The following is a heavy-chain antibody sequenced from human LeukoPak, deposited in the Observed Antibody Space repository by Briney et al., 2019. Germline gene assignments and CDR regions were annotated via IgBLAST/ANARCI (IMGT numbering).Heavy chain of an antibody. CDR2: ISAYNGNT. Sequence: GASVKVSCKASGYTFTSYGISWVRQAPGQGLEWMGWISAYNGNTDYAQSLQGRVTMTIDTSTSTVYMELRSLRSDDTAVYCCARGVGRSYDLDYWGQGTLVTVSS. CDR3: ARGVGRSYDLDY. V-gene: IGHV1-18*01. J-gene: IGHJ4*02. D-gene: IGHD3-16*01. CDR1: GYTFTSYG.